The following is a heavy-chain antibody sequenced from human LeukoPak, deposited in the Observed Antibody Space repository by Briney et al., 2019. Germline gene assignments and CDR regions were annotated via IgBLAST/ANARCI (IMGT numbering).Heavy chain of an antibody. J-gene: IGHJ4*02. Sequence: PGGSLRLSCAASGFTFSDYEMTWVRHSPGKGLEWISYISSDGSYIYYADSVKGRFTISRDNAKNSVYPQMNSLRVEDTAVYYCARDRTGDLDYWGQGTLVSVSS. CDR3: ARDRTGDLDY. D-gene: IGHD3/OR15-3a*01. CDR1: GFTFSDYE. V-gene: IGHV3-48*03. CDR2: ISSDGSYI.